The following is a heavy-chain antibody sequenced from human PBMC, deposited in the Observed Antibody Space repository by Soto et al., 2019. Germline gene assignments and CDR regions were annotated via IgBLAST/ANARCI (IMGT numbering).Heavy chain of an antibody. CDR3: AREWPHLDC. Sequence: RLSCAASGFTVSSNYMSWVRQAPGKGLEWVSVIYSGGSTFYADSVKGRFTISRDNTKNMVYLQMNRMRAEDTAVYYCAREWPHLDCWGQGTLVTVSS. J-gene: IGHJ4*02. CDR1: GFTVSSNY. CDR2: IYSGGST. V-gene: IGHV3-53*01.